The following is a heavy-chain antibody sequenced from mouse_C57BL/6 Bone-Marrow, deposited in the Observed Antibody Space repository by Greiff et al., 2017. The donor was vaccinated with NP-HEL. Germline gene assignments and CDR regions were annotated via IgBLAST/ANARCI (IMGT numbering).Heavy chain of an antibody. Sequence: EVMLVESGPELVKPGASVKIPCKASGYTFTDYNMDWVKQSHGKSLEWIGDINPNNGGTIYNQKFKGKATLTVDKSSSTAYMELRSLTSEDTAVYYCARGTVVARYFDVWGTGTTVTVSS. CDR3: ARGTVVARYFDV. D-gene: IGHD1-1*01. CDR2: INPNNGGT. CDR1: GYTFTDYN. J-gene: IGHJ1*03. V-gene: IGHV1-18*01.